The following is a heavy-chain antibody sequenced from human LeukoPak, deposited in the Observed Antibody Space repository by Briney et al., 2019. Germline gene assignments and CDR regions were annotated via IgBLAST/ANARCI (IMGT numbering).Heavy chain of an antibody. CDR2: ISGSGVST. J-gene: IGHJ3*02. CDR3: EKDYRYCTSTSCYGDDAFDI. Sequence: GGSLRLSCAASGYTFSSYAMTWVRQAPGKGLEWVSAISGSGVSTYYADSVKGRFTISRDNSKNTLYLQMSSLRAEDTAVYYCEKDYRYCTSTSCYGDDAFDIWGQGAMVTVSS. V-gene: IGHV3-23*01. D-gene: IGHD2-2*01. CDR1: GYTFSSYA.